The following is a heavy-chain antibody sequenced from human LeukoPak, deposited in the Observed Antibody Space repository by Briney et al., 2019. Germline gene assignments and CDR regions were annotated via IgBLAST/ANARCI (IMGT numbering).Heavy chain of an antibody. CDR2: ISSGGTYE. Sequence: GGSLRLSCAASGFTFSNYAMHWVRQAPGKGLEWVSLISSGGTYEYYADSVKGRFTISRDNSKNMLYLQLDSLRAEDTAVYYCARDSTYYYDSGSSGPHYFDNWGQGTLVTVSS. CDR1: GFTFSNYA. V-gene: IGHV3-30*01. D-gene: IGHD3-10*01. J-gene: IGHJ4*02. CDR3: ARDSTYYYDSGSSGPHYFDN.